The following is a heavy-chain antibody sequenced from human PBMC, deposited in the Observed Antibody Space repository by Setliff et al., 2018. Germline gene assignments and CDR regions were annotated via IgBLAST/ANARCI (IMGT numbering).Heavy chain of an antibody. CDR1: GDSLDSIAEGNQF. CDR3: ARASSGWYSAYYYYMDV. J-gene: IGHJ6*03. Sequence: PSETLSLTCSVSGDSLDSIAEGNQFWGWIRQPAGKGLEYIGHIFMSGGTTYDPSFKSRVTISLDTSKNQFSLNLTSVTAADTAVYYCARASSGWYSAYYYYMDVWGKGTTVTVSS. V-gene: IGHV4-61*09. D-gene: IGHD6-19*01. CDR2: IFMSGGT.